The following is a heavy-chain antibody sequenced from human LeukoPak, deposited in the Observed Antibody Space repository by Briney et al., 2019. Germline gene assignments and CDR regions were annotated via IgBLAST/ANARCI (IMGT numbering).Heavy chain of an antibody. CDR2: IDYDSSHI. V-gene: IGHV3-21*01. J-gene: IGHJ4*02. CDR3: ARDPLRYLRVGHYDY. CDR1: GFTFSNSA. Sequence: GGSLRLSCAASGFTFSNSAMNWVRQVPGKGLEWVSSIDYDSSHIYYAASVRGRFTISRDNARNSVYLQMNSLRVEDTAVYYCARDPLRYLRVGHYDYWGQGTLVAVSP. D-gene: IGHD3-9*01.